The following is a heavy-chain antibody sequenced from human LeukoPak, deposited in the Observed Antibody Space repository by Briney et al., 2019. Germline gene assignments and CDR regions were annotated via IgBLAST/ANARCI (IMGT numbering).Heavy chain of an antibody. D-gene: IGHD3-16*01. J-gene: IGHJ4*02. CDR1: GGSFSGYY. CDR2: INHSGST. CDR3: ARDLRDYVWGSPYDY. V-gene: IGHV4-34*01. Sequence: SETLSLTCAVYGGSFSGYYWSWIRQPPGKGLEWIGEINHSGSTNYNPSLKSRVTISVDTSKNQFSLKLSSVTAADTAVYYCARDLRDYVWGSPYDYWGQGTLVTVSS.